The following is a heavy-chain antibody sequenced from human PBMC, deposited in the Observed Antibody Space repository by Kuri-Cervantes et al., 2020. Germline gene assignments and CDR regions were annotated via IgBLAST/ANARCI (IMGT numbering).Heavy chain of an antibody. J-gene: IGHJ4*02. CDR3: ARMIRTTVVTRDY. CDR1: GFTFSNYA. CDR2: ISYDGSKK. Sequence: GGSLRLSCVGSGFTFSNYAIHWVRQAPGKGLEWVAVISYDGSKKYFADSVKGRFTIYRDNLENTLNLQMNSLRAEDTAVYYCARMIRTTVVTRDYWGQGTLVTVSS. V-gene: IGHV3-30-3*01. D-gene: IGHD4-23*01.